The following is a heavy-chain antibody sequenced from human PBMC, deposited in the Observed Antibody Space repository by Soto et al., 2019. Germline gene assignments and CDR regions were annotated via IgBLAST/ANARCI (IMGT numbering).Heavy chain of an antibody. Sequence: QITLEETGPTLVKPTQTLTLTCTFSGFSLTTGRVGVGWIRQPPGKALEWLAVIHWNDDNHYSPSLKSRLTIPKDPSKNQVVLTLTNMDPVDTATYYCTHRLVGSGQGYWGQGTLVTVSS. CDR2: IHWNDDN. J-gene: IGHJ4*02. CDR1: GFSLTTGRVG. D-gene: IGHD2-15*01. V-gene: IGHV2-5*01. CDR3: THRLVGSGQGY.